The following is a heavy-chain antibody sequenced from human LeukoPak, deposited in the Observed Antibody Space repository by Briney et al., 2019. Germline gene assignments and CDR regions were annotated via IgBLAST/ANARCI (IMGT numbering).Heavy chain of an antibody. J-gene: IGHJ4*02. CDR1: GGTFCSYA. Sequence: GASVKVSCKASGGTFCSYAISWVRQAPGQGLEWMGRIIPIFGTANYAQEFQGRVTITTDESTSTAYMELSSLRSEDTAVYYCARAPYYYDSSGYDDYWGQGTLVTVSS. D-gene: IGHD3-22*01. CDR3: ARAPYYYDSSGYDDY. CDR2: IIPIFGTA. V-gene: IGHV1-69*05.